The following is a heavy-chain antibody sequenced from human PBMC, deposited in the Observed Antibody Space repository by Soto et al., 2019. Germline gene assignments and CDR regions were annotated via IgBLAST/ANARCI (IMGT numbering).Heavy chain of an antibody. CDR3: AKDPRLELRGVDS. V-gene: IGHV3-23*01. Sequence: DVHLLESGGGLVQPGGSLRLSCVASGYNFGSYAMMWVRQAPGKGLEWISTIGGGGIGSYYADSVKGRFTISRDNSKNTLFLQMNSLSAEDTGVYYCAKDPRLELRGVDSWGQGTQVTVSS. D-gene: IGHD1-7*01. J-gene: IGHJ4*02. CDR1: GYNFGSYA. CDR2: IGGGGIGS.